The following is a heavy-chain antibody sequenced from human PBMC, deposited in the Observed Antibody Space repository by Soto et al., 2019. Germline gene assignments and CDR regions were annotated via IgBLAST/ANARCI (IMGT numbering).Heavy chain of an antibody. Sequence: GASVKVSCKASGYTFTSYYMHWVRQAPGQGLEWMGIINPSGGSTSYAQKFQGRVTMTRDTSTSTVYMELSSLRSEDTAVYYCARDIMAAGGPGYYYYGMDVWSQGNTVTVSS. CDR1: GYTFTSYY. CDR2: INPSGGST. D-gene: IGHD2-8*01. J-gene: IGHJ6*02. V-gene: IGHV1-46*01. CDR3: ARDIMAAGGPGYYYYGMDV.